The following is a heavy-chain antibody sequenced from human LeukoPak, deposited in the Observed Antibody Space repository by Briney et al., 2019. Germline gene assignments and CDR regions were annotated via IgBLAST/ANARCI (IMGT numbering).Heavy chain of an antibody. J-gene: IGHJ6*03. CDR2: IIPIFGAA. V-gene: IGHV1-69*05. CDR3: ASEYSYGPGGNYYYYMDV. CDR1: GGTFSSYA. Sequence: SVKVSCKASGGTFSSYAISWVRQAPGQGLEWMGGIIPIFGAANYAQKFRGRVTITTDESTSTACMELSSLRSEDTAVYYCASEYSYGPGGNYYYYMDVWGKGTTVTVSS. D-gene: IGHD5-18*01.